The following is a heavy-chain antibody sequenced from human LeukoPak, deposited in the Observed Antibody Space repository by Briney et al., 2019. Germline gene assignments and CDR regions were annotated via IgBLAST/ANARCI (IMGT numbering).Heavy chain of an antibody. CDR2: ISGSGGST. CDR1: GFTFSSYA. V-gene: IGHV3-23*01. J-gene: IGHJ4*02. D-gene: IGHD3-22*01. CDR3: ARSRRRLTMIVVVTTIDY. Sequence: GGSLRLSCAASGFTFSSYAMSWVRQAPGKGLEWVSAISGSGGSTYYADSVKGRFTISRDNSKNTLYLQMNSLRAEDTAVYYCARSRRRLTMIVVVTTIDYWGQGTLVTVSS.